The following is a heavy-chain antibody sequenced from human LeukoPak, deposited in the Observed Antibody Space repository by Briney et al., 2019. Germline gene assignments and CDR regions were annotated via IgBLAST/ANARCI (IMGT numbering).Heavy chain of an antibody. CDR3: ARASGWYDPFDY. CDR2: IYYSGST. D-gene: IGHD6-19*01. J-gene: IGHJ4*02. Sequence: SETLSLTCTVSGGSISSGGYYWSWIRQHPGKGLEWIGYIYYSGSTYYNLSLKSRVTISVDTSKNQFSLKLSSVTAADTAVYYCARASGWYDPFDYWGQGTLVTVSS. V-gene: IGHV4-31*03. CDR1: GGSISSGGYY.